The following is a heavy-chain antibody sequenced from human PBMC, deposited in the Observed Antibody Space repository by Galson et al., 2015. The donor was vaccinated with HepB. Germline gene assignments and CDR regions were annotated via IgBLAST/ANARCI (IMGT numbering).Heavy chain of an antibody. CDR3: ARGPPIVVLVAATIDY. CDR2: INPDSGGT. D-gene: IGHD2-15*01. Sequence: SVKVSCKASGYRFTGHYMHWVRQAPGQGLEWMGRINPDSGGTNYAQKFQGRVTMTRDTSISTAYMELSSLRSDDTAVYFCARGPPIVVLVAATIDYRGQGTLVTVSS. CDR1: GYRFTGHY. J-gene: IGHJ4*02. V-gene: IGHV1-2*06.